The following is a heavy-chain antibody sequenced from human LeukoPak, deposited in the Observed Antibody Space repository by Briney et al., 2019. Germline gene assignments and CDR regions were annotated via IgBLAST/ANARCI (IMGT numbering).Heavy chain of an antibody. J-gene: IGHJ2*01. D-gene: IGHD2-2*01. CDR1: GATFTTYA. CDR2: IIPVFGTA. Sequence: SVKVSCKASGATFTTYAIIWVRQAPGQGLEWMGGIIPVFGTANYAQRFQGRVTISTDESTSTAYMEQTSLRSEDTAVYYCVRSGGYCTSATCHVEYFDLWGRGTLVSISS. CDR3: VRSGGYCTSATCHVEYFDL. V-gene: IGHV1-69*05.